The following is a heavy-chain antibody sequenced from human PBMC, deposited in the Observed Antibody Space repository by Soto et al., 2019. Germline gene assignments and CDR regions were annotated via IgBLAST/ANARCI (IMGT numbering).Heavy chain of an antibody. V-gene: IGHV4-39*01. J-gene: IGHJ4*02. CDR1: GDSISSSNYF. CDR3: ARRYGWLYFDY. CDR2: IFYSGST. D-gene: IGHD3-10*01. Sequence: SETLSLTCAVSGDSISSSNYFWGWIRQPPGKGLEWIGTIFYSGSTYYNPSLKSRVTISVDTSKNQFSLKLTSVTAADTALYYCARRYGWLYFDYWGQGSLVTVSS.